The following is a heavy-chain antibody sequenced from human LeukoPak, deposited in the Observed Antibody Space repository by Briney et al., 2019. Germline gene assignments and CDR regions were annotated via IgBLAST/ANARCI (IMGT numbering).Heavy chain of an antibody. D-gene: IGHD3-22*01. CDR3: ALYYYDSSGYPDAFDI. CDR2: IYYSGST. Sequence: PSETLSLTCTVSGGSISSGGYYWSWIRQHPGKGLEWIGYIYYSGSTYYNPSLKSRVTISVDTSKNQFSLKLSSVTAADTAVYYCALYYYDSSGYPDAFDIWGQGTIVTVSS. J-gene: IGHJ3*02. CDR1: GGSISSGGYY. V-gene: IGHV4-31*03.